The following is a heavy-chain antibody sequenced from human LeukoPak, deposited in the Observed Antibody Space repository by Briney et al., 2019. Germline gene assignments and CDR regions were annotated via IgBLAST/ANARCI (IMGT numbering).Heavy chain of an antibody. J-gene: IGHJ4*02. V-gene: IGHV4-59*12. D-gene: IGHD3-16*02. CDR1: GGSISSYY. Sequence: SETLSLTCTVSGGSISSYYWSWIRQPPGKGLEWIGYIYYSGSTNYNPSLKSRVTISVDTSKNQFSLKLSSVTAADTAVYYCASLMITFGGVIADYWGQGTLVTVSS. CDR2: IYYSGST. CDR3: ASLMITFGGVIADY.